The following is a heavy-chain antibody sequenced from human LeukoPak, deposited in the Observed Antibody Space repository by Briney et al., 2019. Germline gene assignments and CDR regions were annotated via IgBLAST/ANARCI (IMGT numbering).Heavy chain of an antibody. Sequence: ASVKVSCKASGYTFTSYDINWVRQATGQGLEWMGWMNPNSGNTGYAQKFQGRVTMTRNTSISTAYMELSSLRSEDTAVYYCARGGTWTVTTLYYYYGMDVWGQGTTVTVSS. J-gene: IGHJ6*02. CDR2: MNPNSGNT. D-gene: IGHD4-11*01. CDR3: ARGGTWTVTTLYYYYGMDV. V-gene: IGHV1-8*01. CDR1: GYTFTSYD.